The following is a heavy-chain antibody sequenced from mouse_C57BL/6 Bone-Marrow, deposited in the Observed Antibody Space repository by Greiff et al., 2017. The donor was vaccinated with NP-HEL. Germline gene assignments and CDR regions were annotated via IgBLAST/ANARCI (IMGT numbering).Heavy chain of an antibody. V-gene: IGHV1-85*01. CDR2: SYPRDGST. CDR1: GYTFTSYD. Sequence: QVHVKQSGPELVKPGASVKLSCKASGYTFTSYDINWVKQRPGQGLEWIGWSYPRDGSTKYNEKFKGKATLTVDTSSSTAYMELHSLSSEYSAVYFCARDGTTVVATRTFDVWGTGTTVTVSS. J-gene: IGHJ1*03. D-gene: IGHD1-1*01. CDR3: ARDGTTVVATRTFDV.